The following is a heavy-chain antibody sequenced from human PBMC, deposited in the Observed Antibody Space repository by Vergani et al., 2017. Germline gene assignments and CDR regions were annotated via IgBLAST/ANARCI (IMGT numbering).Heavy chain of an antibody. Sequence: QLQLQESGPGLVKPSETLSLTCTVSGGSISSSSYYWGWIRQPPGKGLEWSGSIYYSGSTYYNPSLKSRVTISVDTSKNQFSLMLSAVTAADTAVYYCARERIEWLTTDYYYYYGMDVWGQGTTVTVSS. D-gene: IGHD6-19*01. CDR1: GGSISSSSYY. J-gene: IGHJ6*02. CDR2: IYYSGST. CDR3: ARERIEWLTTDYYYYYGMDV. V-gene: IGHV4-39*07.